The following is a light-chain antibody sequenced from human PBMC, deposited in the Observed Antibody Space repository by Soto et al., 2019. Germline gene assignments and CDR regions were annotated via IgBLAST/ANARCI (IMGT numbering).Light chain of an antibody. V-gene: IGKV3-20*01. CDR2: GAS. Sequence: EIVLTQSPGTLSLSPGERATLSCRASQSVNSAYLAWYQQKPGQAPRLLIYGASNRAAGIPDRFSGSGSGTDFTLTISRLEPEDFAVYYCQQYNNWPPLYTFGQGTKLEIK. J-gene: IGKJ2*01. CDR3: QQYNNWPPLYT. CDR1: QSVNSAY.